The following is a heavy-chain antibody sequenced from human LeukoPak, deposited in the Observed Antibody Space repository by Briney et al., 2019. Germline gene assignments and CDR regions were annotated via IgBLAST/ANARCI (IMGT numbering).Heavy chain of an antibody. J-gene: IGHJ4*02. D-gene: IGHD6-19*01. CDR2: INHSGST. Sequence: SETLSLTCAVYGGSFSGYYWSWIRQPPGKGLEWIGEINHSGSTNYNPSLTSRVTTSVDTSNNQFSLPLSSVTAADTALYYCARYYGGWYYFDYWGQGALVTVSS. V-gene: IGHV4-34*01. CDR3: ARYYGGWYYFDY. CDR1: GGSFSGYY.